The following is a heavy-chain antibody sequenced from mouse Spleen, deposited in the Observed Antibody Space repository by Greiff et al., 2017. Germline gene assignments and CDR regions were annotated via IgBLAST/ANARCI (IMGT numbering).Heavy chain of an antibody. Sequence: VQLQQSGAELVRPGASVKLSCKASGYTFTDYYINWVKQRPGQGLEWIARIYPGSGNTYYNEKFKGKATLTAEKSSSTAYMQLSSLTSEDSAVYFCAREGAWYYGSSYYAMDYWGQGTSVTVSS. J-gene: IGHJ4*01. CDR3: AREGAWYYGSSYYAMDY. CDR2: IYPGSGNT. CDR1: GYTFTDYY. V-gene: IGHV1-76*01. D-gene: IGHD1-1*01.